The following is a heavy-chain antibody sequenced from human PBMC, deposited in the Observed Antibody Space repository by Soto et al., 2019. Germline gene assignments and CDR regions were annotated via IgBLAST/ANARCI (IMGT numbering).Heavy chain of an antibody. CDR1: GFTFSTFA. Sequence: GGSLRLCCVASGFTFSTFAMTWVRQTPGKGLEWVATVGDDGFRTNVADSVKGRFIISRDNSKDTLSLEMSSLRVEDTGIYYCATKFRSXFDHWAQRVRVTVSS. CDR2: VGDDGFRT. J-gene: IGHJ4*02. V-gene: IGHV3-23*01. CDR3: ATKFRSXFDH.